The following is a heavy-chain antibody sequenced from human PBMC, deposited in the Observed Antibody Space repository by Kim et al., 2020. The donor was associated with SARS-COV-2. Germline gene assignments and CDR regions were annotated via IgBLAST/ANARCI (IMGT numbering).Heavy chain of an antibody. CDR2: IYPGDSDT. CDR3: ATRTTPNLWFGELGIDY. Sequence: GESLKISCKGSGYSFTSYWIGWVRQMPGKGLEWMGIIYPGDSDTRYSPSFQGQVTISADKSISTAYLQWSSLKASDTAMYYCATRTTPNLWFGELGIDYWGQGTLVTVSS. J-gene: IGHJ4*02. D-gene: IGHD3-10*01. V-gene: IGHV5-51*01. CDR1: GYSFTSYW.